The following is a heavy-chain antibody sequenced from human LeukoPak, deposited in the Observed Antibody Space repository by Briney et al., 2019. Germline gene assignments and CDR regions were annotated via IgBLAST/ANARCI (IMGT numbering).Heavy chain of an antibody. CDR1: GLSLTSTEVG. Sequence: SGPTLVQPTQTLTLTCTFSGLSLTSTEVGVGWIRQPPGKALEWLALIYWDDDKRYIPPLKSRLTITKDTSKNQVVLTMTNMDPVDTATYYCAHRAGGPSRPHFHYWGQGILVTVSS. J-gene: IGHJ4*02. D-gene: IGHD3-10*01. CDR2: IYWDDDK. V-gene: IGHV2-5*02. CDR3: AHRAGGPSRPHFHY.